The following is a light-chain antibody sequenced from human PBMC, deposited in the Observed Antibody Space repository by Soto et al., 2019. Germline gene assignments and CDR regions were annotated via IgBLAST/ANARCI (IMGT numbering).Light chain of an antibody. CDR3: AAWDDSLNGWS. Sequence: QSVLTQPPSASGTPGQRVTISCSGSSSNIGSNTVNWYQQLPGTAPKLLIYSNNQRPSGVPDRFSGSKSGISASLAISGLQSEDEADSCAAWDDSLNGWSFGGGTKLTVL. J-gene: IGLJ3*02. V-gene: IGLV1-44*01. CDR1: SSNIGSNT. CDR2: SNN.